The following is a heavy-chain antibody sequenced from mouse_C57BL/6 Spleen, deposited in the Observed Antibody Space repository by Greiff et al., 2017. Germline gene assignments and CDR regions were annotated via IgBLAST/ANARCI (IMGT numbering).Heavy chain of an antibody. CDR1: GYTFTSYW. CDR2: IYPGSGST. D-gene: IGHD2-4*01. CDR3: ARENYYDDVGGYFDG. V-gene: IGHV1-55*01. Sequence: VQLQQPGAELVKPGASVKMSCKASGYTFTSYWITWVKQRPGQGLEWIGDIYPGSGSTNYNEKFKSKATLTVDTSSSTAYMQLSSLTSEDSAVYYCARENYYDDVGGYFDGWGTGTTVTVSS. J-gene: IGHJ1*03.